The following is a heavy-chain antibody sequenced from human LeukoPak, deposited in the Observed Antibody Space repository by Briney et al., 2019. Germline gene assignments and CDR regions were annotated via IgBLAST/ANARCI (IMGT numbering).Heavy chain of an antibody. Sequence: SETLSLTCTVSRGSISSSGYYWSWIRQPPGKGLEWIGFIYHSGSTDYNPSLKSRVTISGDRSKNQFSLKLSSVTAADTAVYYCARASARYYFDYWGQGTLVTVSS. V-gene: IGHV4-30-2*01. CDR2: IYHSGST. D-gene: IGHD3-3*01. CDR1: RGSISSSGYY. CDR3: ARASARYYFDY. J-gene: IGHJ4*02.